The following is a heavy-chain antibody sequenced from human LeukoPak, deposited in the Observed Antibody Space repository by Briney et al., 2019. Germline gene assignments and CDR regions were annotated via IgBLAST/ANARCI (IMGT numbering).Heavy chain of an antibody. D-gene: IGHD3-22*01. V-gene: IGHV4-61*08. CDR2: IYYSGST. J-gene: IGHJ4*02. CDR1: GGSVSSGGYY. CDR3: ARVAYYDSSGYFYDY. Sequence: SETLSLTCTVSGGSVSSGGYYWSWIRQPQGKGLEWIGYIYYSGSTNYNPSLKSRVTISVDRSKNRFSLKLTSVTAADTAVYYCARVAYYDSSGYFYDYWGQGTLVTVSS.